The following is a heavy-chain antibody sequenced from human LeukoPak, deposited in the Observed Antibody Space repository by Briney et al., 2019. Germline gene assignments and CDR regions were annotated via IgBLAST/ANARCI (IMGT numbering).Heavy chain of an antibody. D-gene: IGHD3-22*01. V-gene: IGHV3-23*01. CDR3: AKGYYDSTGYPLRPSFDY. J-gene: IGHJ4*02. CDR2: IGVSGGST. CDR1: GFTFSGYA. Sequence: PGGSLRLSCAASGFTFSGYAMTWVRQAPGKGLEWVFTIGVSGGSTFYADSVKGRFTNSRDNSKNTLYLQMNSLRVEDTAVYYCAKGYYDSTGYPLRPSFDYWGQGTLVTVSS.